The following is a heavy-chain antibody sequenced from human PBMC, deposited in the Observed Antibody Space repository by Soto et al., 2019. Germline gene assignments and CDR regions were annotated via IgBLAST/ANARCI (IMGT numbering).Heavy chain of an antibody. V-gene: IGHV3-7*01. J-gene: IGHJ4*02. CDR3: ARDPGTYYDSCLDY. CDR2: IKQDGSEK. CDR1: GFTFSSYW. D-gene: IGHD3-3*01. Sequence: GGSLRLSCAASGFTFSSYWMSWVRQAPGKGLEWVANIKQDGSEKYYVDSVKGRFTISRDNAKNSLYLQMNSLRAEDTAVYYCARDPGTYYDSCLDYWGQGTLVTVSS.